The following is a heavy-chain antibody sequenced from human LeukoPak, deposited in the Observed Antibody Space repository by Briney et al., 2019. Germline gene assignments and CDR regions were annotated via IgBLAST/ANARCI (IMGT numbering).Heavy chain of an antibody. J-gene: IGHJ4*02. D-gene: IGHD3-10*01. V-gene: IGHV3-30*18. CDR3: AKDQGDYGSGSYLRSVGYFDY. CDR1: GFTFSSYG. CDR2: ISYDGSNK. Sequence: QPGGSLRLSCAASGFTFSSYGMHWVRQAPGKGLEWVAVISYDGSNKYYADSVKGRFTISRDNSKNTLYLQMNSLRAEDTAVYYCAKDQGDYGSGSYLRSVGYFDYWGQGTLVTVSS.